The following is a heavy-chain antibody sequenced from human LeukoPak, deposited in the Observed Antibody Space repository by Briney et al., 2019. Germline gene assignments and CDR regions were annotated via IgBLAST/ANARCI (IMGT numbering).Heavy chain of an antibody. D-gene: IGHD1-26*01. CDR1: GGTFSSYA. J-gene: IGHJ4*02. CDR2: IIPIFGRA. V-gene: IGHV1-69*05. CDR3: ARVFARSGEISGSYFYY. Sequence: SVKVSCKASGGTFSSYAIKWVRQAAGQGPEWMGRIIPIFGRANYAQKFQARVTMTTDESTSTAYMELSSLRSEDTAVYYCARVFARSGEISGSYFYYWGQGTLVTVSS.